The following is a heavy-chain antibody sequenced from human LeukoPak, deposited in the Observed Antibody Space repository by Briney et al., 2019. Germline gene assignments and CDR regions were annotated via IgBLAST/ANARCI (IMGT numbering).Heavy chain of an antibody. CDR3: ARAAVAALFDY. J-gene: IGHJ4*02. D-gene: IGHD6-19*01. Sequence: SETLSLTCTVSGYSISSGYYWGWIRQPPGKGLEWIGSIYHSGSTYYNPSLKSRVTMSVDTSKNQFSLKLSSVTAADTAVYYCARAAVAALFDYWGQGTLVTVSS. V-gene: IGHV4-38-2*02. CDR2: IYHSGST. CDR1: GYSISSGYY.